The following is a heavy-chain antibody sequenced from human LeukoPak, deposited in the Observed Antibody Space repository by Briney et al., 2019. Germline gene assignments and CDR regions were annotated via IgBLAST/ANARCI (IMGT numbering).Heavy chain of an antibody. D-gene: IGHD5-24*01. CDR2: IIPIFGTA. CDR3: ARGPRMGITDYYGMDV. J-gene: IGHJ6*04. CDR1: GGTFSSYA. Sequence: ASVKVSCKASGGTFSSYAISWVRQAPGQGLEWMGGIIPIFGTANYAQKFQGRVTITADESTSTAYMELSSLRSEDTAVYYCARGPRMGITDYYGMDVWGRGTTVTVSS. V-gene: IGHV1-69*13.